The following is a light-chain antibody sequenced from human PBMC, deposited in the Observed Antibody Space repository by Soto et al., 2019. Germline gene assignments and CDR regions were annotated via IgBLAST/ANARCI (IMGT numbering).Light chain of an antibody. CDR3: QQSSNWPPIT. CDR1: QSVSSY. Sequence: EIVLTQSPATLSLSPGERATLSCRASQSVSSYLAWYQQKPGQAPRLLIYDASNRATSIPARFSGCGSGTDFTLTISSLDPEDLAVYYYQQSSNWPPITFGQGTRLEIK. J-gene: IGKJ5*01. V-gene: IGKV3-11*01. CDR2: DAS.